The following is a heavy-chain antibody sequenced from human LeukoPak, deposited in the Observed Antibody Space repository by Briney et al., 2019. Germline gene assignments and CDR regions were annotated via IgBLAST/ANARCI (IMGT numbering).Heavy chain of an antibody. CDR2: IWYDGSNK. J-gene: IGHJ6*04. CDR1: GFTFSSYG. Sequence: GRSLRLSCAASGFTFSSYGMHWVRQAPGKGLEWVAVIWYDGSNKYYADSVKGRFAISRDNSKNTLYLQMNSLRAEDTAVYYCARDYRGSGSYYLDYYYYYGMDVWGKGTTVTVS. D-gene: IGHD3-10*01. V-gene: IGHV3-33*01. CDR3: ARDYRGSGSYYLDYYYYYGMDV.